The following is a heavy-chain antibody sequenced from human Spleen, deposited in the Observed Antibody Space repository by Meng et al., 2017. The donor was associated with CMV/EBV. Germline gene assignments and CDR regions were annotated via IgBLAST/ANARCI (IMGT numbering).Heavy chain of an antibody. CDR1: GFSFNDYT. CDR2: ISSSSSYM. CDR3: ARGRGYCSSTGGYVNFDF. D-gene: IGHD2-2*01. V-gene: IGHV3-21*06. Sequence: GESLKISCAASGFSFNDYTLNWVRQPLGKGLEWVSSISSSSSYMYQADSVRGRFSISRDNAKNSLYLQMSSLRAEDTAVYYCARGRGYCSSTGGYVNFDFWGQGTLVTVSS. J-gene: IGHJ4*02.